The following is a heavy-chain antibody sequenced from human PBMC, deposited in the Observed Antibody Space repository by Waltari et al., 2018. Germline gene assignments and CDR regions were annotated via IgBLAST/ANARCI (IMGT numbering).Heavy chain of an antibody. J-gene: IGHJ4*02. CDR2: ISWNSVRT. CDR1: GFPIDDSA. D-gene: IGHD6-19*01. Sequence: EVQLVDSGGDFVQPGRSLRLPCVASGFPIDDSAMHWVRQVPGKGLEWVSGISWNSVRTAYADSVKGRFTISRDNAKNSLFLEMNSLRVEDTAFYYCASVIALAGARPAYWGQGTLVTVSS. CDR3: ASVIALAGARPAY. V-gene: IGHV3-9*01.